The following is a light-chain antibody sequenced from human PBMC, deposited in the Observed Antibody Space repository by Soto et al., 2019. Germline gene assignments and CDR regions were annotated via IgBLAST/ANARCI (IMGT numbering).Light chain of an antibody. Sequence: QSVLTQPPSVSGSPGQSVTISCTGTSSDVGGYNRVSWYRQPPGTAPKLMIYEVSSRPSGVPDRFSGSKSGNTASPTISGLQAEDEADYYCSSYTSSSTYVFGTGTKVTVL. CDR3: SSYTSSSTYV. J-gene: IGLJ1*01. CDR2: EVS. V-gene: IGLV2-18*02. CDR1: SSDVGGYNR.